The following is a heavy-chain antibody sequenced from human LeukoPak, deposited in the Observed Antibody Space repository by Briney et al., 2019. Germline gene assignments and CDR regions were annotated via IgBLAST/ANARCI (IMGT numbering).Heavy chain of an antibody. Sequence: SETLSLTCTVSGGSISSYYWTWIRQPPGKGLEWIGYIYHRGSANYNPSLKSRVTISVDTSKNQFSLTLSSVTAADAAVYYCARDHYYDSSGYTFRHWGQGTLVTVSS. CDR3: ARDHYYDSSGYTFRH. D-gene: IGHD3-22*01. CDR2: IYHRGSA. V-gene: IGHV4-59*01. CDR1: GGSISSYY. J-gene: IGHJ1*01.